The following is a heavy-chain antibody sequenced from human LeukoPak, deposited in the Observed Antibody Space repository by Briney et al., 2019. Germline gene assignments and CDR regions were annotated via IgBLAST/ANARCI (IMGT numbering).Heavy chain of an antibody. CDR3: AKAGGASWYDC. J-gene: IGHJ5*01. Sequence: GGSLRLSCAASGFTFSSYDMSWVPQAPGKGLEWVSAISGSGVSTYYADSVKGRFTISRDDSKDTLYLQMDSLRADDTAVYYCAKAGGASWYDCWGQGTLVTVSS. D-gene: IGHD6-25*01. V-gene: IGHV3-23*01. CDR2: ISGSGVST. CDR1: GFTFSSYD.